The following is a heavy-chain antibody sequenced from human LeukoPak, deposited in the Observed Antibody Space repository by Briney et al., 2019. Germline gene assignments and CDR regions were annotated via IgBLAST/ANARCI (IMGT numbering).Heavy chain of an antibody. D-gene: IGHD4-17*01. V-gene: IGHV1-18*01. Sequence: ASVTVSCTASGYTFTSYGISWVRQAPGQGLEWMGWISAYNGNTNYAQKLQGRVTMTTDTSTSTAYMELRSLRSDDTAVYYCARLTTVTPRTAFDIWGQGTLVTVSS. CDR2: ISAYNGNT. CDR1: GYTFTSYG. CDR3: ARLTTVTPRTAFDI. J-gene: IGHJ3*02.